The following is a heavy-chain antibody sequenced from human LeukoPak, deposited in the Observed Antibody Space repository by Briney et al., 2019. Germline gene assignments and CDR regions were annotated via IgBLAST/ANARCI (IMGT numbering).Heavy chain of an antibody. J-gene: IGHJ6*03. V-gene: IGHV4-39*07. CDR2: IYFTGNT. CDR3: V. CDR1: GGSISTGSYY. Sequence: SETLSLTCTVSGGSISTGSYYWGWIRQPPGEGLEWIGSIYFTGNTYYNPSLRSRVTISVDTSKNQFSLKLNSVTAADTAVYMDVWGKGATVTVSS.